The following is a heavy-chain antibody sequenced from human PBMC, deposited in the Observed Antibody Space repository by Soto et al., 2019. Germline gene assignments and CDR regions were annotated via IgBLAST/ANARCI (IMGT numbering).Heavy chain of an antibody. CDR3: ARECYYDSSGYDRGAFDI. CDR2: ISAYNGNT. V-gene: IGHV1-18*01. D-gene: IGHD3-22*01. Sequence: GASVKVSCKASGYTFTSYGISWVRQAPGQGLEWVGWISAYNGNTNYAQKLQGRVTMTTDTSTSTAYMELRSLRSDDTAVYYCARECYYDSSGYDRGAFDIWGQGTMVTVS. J-gene: IGHJ3*02. CDR1: GYTFTSYG.